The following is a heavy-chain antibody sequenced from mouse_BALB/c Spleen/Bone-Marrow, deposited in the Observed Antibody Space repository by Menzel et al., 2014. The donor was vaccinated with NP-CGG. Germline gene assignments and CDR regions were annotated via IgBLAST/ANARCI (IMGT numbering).Heavy chain of an antibody. CDR1: GFTFSTYA. CDR2: ISSGGTYT. V-gene: IGHV5-9-3*01. CDR3: ARSGGEYDLDY. Sequence: EVHLVESGGGLVKSGGSLKLSCAASGFTFSTYAMSWVRQTPEKRLEWVATISSGGTYTYFPDRVKGRFTISTDNAKNTLVLQMRSLTSEDEAMFDCARSGGEYDLDYWGQGTSVTVSS. J-gene: IGHJ4*01.